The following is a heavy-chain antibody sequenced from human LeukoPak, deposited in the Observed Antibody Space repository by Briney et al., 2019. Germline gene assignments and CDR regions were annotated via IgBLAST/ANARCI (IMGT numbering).Heavy chain of an antibody. CDR3: TTGYYLDAFDI. J-gene: IGHJ3*02. CDR2: IKSKTDGGTT. CDR1: GFTFSNAW. V-gene: IGHV3-15*01. Sequence: PGGSLRLSYAASGFTFSNAWMSWVRQAPGRGLEWVGRIKSKTDGGTTDYAAPVKGRFTISRDDSKNTLYLQMNSLKTEDTAVYYCTTGYYLDAFDIWGQGTMVTVSS. D-gene: IGHD3-22*01.